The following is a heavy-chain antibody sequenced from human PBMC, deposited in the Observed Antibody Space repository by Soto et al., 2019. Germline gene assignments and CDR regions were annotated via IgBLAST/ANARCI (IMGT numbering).Heavy chain of an antibody. D-gene: IGHD4-17*01. J-gene: IGHJ5*02. CDR3: ARDDPTTVTTGRYWFEP. CDR1: GYTFTSYG. Sequence: ASVKVSCKASGYTFTSYGISWVRQAPGQGLEWMGWISAYNGNTNYAQKLQGRVTMTTDTSTSTAYMELRSLRSDDTTVYYCARDDPTTVTTGRYWFEPWGQGTLVIVSS. CDR2: ISAYNGNT. V-gene: IGHV1-18*01.